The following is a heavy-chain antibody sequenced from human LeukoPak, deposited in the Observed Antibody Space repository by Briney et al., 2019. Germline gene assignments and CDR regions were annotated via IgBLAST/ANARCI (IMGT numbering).Heavy chain of an antibody. J-gene: IGHJ4*02. D-gene: IGHD2-15*01. V-gene: IGHV4-59*01. CDR3: ARVSFDCSGGSCYSPMFDY. CDR1: GGSFSGYY. CDR2: IYYSGST. Sequence: SETLSLTCAVYGGSFSGYYWSWIRQPPGKGLEWIGYIYYSGSTNYNPSLKSRVTISVDTSKNQFSLKLSSVTAADTAVYYCARVSFDCSGGSCYSPMFDYWGQGTLVTVSS.